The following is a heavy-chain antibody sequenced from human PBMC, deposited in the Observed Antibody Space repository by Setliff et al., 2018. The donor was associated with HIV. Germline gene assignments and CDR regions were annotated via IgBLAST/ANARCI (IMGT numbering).Heavy chain of an antibody. CDR1: GFTFSDHC. V-gene: IGHV3-11*05. CDR3: TRDPRLVDF. CDR2: IRGDSTSI. Sequence: SLRLSCEASGFTFSDHCMTWIRQAPGKGLEWISYIRGDSTSINYADSVKGRFIISRDNAKNSLYLQMSSLRAEDTAVYYCTRDPRLVDFWGQGTMVTVSS. D-gene: IGHD2-8*02. J-gene: IGHJ3*01.